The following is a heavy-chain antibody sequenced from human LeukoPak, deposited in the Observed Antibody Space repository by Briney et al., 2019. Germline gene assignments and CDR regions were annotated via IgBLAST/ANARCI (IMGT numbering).Heavy chain of an antibody. D-gene: IGHD4-17*01. CDR1: GGSISSYY. CDR3: ARAPLDYVGYSPFRFDL. CDR2: IYYSGST. J-gene: IGHJ2*01. V-gene: IGHV4-59*01. Sequence: SETLSLTCIVSGGSISSYYWSWIRQPPGKGLEWIGYIYYSGSTNYNPSLKSRVTISVDTSKNQFSLKLSSVTAADTAVYYCARAPLDYVGYSPFRFDLWGRGTLVTVSS.